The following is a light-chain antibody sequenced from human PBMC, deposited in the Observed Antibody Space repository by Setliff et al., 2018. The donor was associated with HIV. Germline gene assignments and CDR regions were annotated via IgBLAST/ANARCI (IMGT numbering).Light chain of an antibody. V-gene: IGLV1-40*01. CDR3: QSYDNSLSIRV. CDR1: SSNIGAGFD. CDR2: GHI. Sequence: SALTQPPSVSGAPGQRVTISCTGSSSNIGAGFDVHWYQHLPGTAPKLLIYGHINRPSGVLDRFSGSKSGTSASLAITGLQAEDEADYYCQSYDNSLSIRVFGTGTKVTVL. J-gene: IGLJ1*01.